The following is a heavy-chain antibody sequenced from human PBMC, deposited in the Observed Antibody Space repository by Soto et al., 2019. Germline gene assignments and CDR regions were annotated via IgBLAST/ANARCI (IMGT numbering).Heavy chain of an antibody. CDR2: INHSGST. J-gene: IGHJ4*02. D-gene: IGHD4-17*01. CDR1: GGSFNGYY. V-gene: IGHV4-34*01. CDR3: AGLDYGDYKSIDY. Sequence: SETLSLTCAVYGGSFNGYYWSWIRQPPGKGLEWIGEINHSGSTNYNPSLKSRVTISVDTSKNQFSLKLSSVTAADTAVYYCAGLDYGDYKSIDYWGQGTLVTVSS.